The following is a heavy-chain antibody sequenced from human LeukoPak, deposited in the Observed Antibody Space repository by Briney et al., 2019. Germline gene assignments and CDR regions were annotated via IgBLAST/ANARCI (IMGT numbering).Heavy chain of an antibody. CDR1: GFTVSSTY. Sequence: GGSLRLSCAASGFTVSSTYMSWVRQAPGKGLEWVSLLYSGGGSFHADSVKGRFTISRDNAKNMLYLQMNSLRVEDRAVYFCAKDDSWTFDHFDYWGQGILVTVSS. D-gene: IGHD3/OR15-3a*01. J-gene: IGHJ4*02. CDR2: LYSGGGS. V-gene: IGHV3-53*01. CDR3: AKDDSWTFDHFDY.